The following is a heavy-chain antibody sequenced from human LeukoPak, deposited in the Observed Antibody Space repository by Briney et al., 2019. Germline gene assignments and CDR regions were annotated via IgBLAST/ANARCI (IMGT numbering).Heavy chain of an antibody. V-gene: IGHV3-30*04. CDR1: GFTFSSYA. D-gene: IGHD5-12*01. Sequence: GGSLRLSCAASGFTFSSYAMHWVRQAPGKGLEWVAVISYDGSNKYYADSVKGRFTISRDNSENTLYLQMNSLRAEDTAVYYCARDGGYSGRIGVFDYWGQGTLVTVSS. CDR2: ISYDGSNK. J-gene: IGHJ4*02. CDR3: ARDGGYSGRIGVFDY.